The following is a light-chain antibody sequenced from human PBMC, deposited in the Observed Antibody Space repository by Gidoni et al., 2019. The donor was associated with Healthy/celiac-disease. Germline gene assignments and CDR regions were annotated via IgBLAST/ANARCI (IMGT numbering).Light chain of an antibody. CDR1: QSVLYSSNNKNY. CDR3: QQYYSTPIT. Sequence: DIVITQSPDPLPLSLGERATIKRKSSQSVLYSSNNKNYLAWYQQKPGQPPKLLIYWASTRESGVPERFSGSGSGTDFTLTISSLQAEDVAVYYCQQYYSTPITFGQGTRLEIK. CDR2: WAS. V-gene: IGKV4-1*01. J-gene: IGKJ5*01.